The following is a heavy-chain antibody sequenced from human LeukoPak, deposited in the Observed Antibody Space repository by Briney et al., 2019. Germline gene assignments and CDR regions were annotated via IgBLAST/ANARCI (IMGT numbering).Heavy chain of an antibody. Sequence: GGSLRLSCAASGFTVSNTYMNWVRQAPGKGLEWVSVIYPDGGTHYADSVKGRFTISRDNSKNTLYLQMNSLRAEDTAVYYCARGNWNYPFDYWGQGTLVTVSS. CDR2: IYPDGGT. CDR1: GFTVSNTY. CDR3: ARGNWNYPFDY. V-gene: IGHV3-53*01. D-gene: IGHD1-7*01. J-gene: IGHJ4*02.